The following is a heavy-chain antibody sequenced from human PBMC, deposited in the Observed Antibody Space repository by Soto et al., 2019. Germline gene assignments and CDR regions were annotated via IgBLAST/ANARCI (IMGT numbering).Heavy chain of an antibody. Sequence: ASVKVSCKASGYTFTSYGISWVRQAPGQGLEWMGWISAYNGNTNYAQKLQGRVTMTTDTSTSTAYMELRSLRSDDTAVYYCARDLPRRIAAAGAIFDYWGQGTLVTVSS. CDR3: ARDLPRRIAAAGAIFDY. CDR2: ISAYNGNT. CDR1: GYTFTSYG. D-gene: IGHD6-13*01. J-gene: IGHJ4*02. V-gene: IGHV1-18*01.